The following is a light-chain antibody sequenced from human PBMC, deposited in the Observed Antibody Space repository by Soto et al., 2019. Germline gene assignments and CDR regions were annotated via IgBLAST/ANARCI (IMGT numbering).Light chain of an antibody. Sequence: DIVMTQSPVTLSVSPGDRVTLSCRASQNVNTNLAWYQQRPGQAPRVLIYGASNRASGIPPRFSGSGSGTAFTPTISSLEHDDFGLYYCQQYKDWPPLTFGGGTRVEIK. CDR2: GAS. CDR3: QQYKDWPPLT. CDR1: QNVNTN. V-gene: IGKV3D-15*01. J-gene: IGKJ4*01.